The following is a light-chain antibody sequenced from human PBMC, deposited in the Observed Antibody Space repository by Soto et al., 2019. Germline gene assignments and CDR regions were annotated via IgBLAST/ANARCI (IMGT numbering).Light chain of an antibody. CDR1: QSVSSN. J-gene: IGKJ5*01. V-gene: IGKV3-15*01. CDR3: QQYNNWPPIT. CDR2: GAS. Sequence: EIVMTQSPATLSVSPGERATLSCRASQSVSSNLAWYQQKPGQAPRLLIYGASTRATGIPARFSGSGSGTEFPLTISRLQSQHFAVYYCQQYNNWPPITFGQGPRLQIK.